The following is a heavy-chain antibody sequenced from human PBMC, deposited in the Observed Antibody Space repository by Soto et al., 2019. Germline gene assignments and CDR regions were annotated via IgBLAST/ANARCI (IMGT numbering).Heavy chain of an antibody. V-gene: IGHV3-30*18. CDR3: AKDNPTIAY. D-gene: IGHD3-10*01. CDR1: GFTFSASG. J-gene: IGHJ4*02. Sequence: QVQLVESGGGVVQPGTSLRLSCAPSGFTFSASGMHWVRQAPGRGLEWVAIISYDDSNKQYAGPVERRFTISSDNSKTNLYLQMDNLRPEDTAIYYCAKDNPTIAYWGQGTLVTVSS. CDR2: ISYDDSNK.